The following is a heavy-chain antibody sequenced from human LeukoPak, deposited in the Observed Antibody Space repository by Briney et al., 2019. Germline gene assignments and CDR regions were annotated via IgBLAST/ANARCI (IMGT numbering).Heavy chain of an antibody. CDR2: ISGSGGST. V-gene: IGHV3-23*01. CDR1: GFTFSSYA. J-gene: IGHJ6*03. Sequence: GGSLRLSCAATGFTFSSYAMSWVRQAPGKGLEWVSAISGSGGSTYYADSVKGRFTISRDNTKNTLYLQMNSLRAEDTAVYYCAKETGYSSGWNYMDVWGKGTTVTVSS. D-gene: IGHD6-19*01. CDR3: AKETGYSSGWNYMDV.